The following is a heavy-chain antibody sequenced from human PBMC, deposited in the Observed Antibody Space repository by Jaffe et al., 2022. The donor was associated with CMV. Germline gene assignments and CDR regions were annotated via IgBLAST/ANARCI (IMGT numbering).Heavy chain of an antibody. J-gene: IGHJ4*02. CDR3: ARLWRPYDSSGYYYPDY. CDR1: GYSFTSYW. V-gene: IGHV5-10-1*03. D-gene: IGHD3-22*01. CDR2: IDPSDSYT. Sequence: EVQLVQSGAEVKKPGESLRISCKGSGYSFTSYWISWVRQMPGKGLEWMGRIDPSDSYTNYSPSFQGHVTISADKSISTAYLQWSSLKASDTAMYYCARLWRPYDSSGYYYPDYWGQGTLVTVSS.